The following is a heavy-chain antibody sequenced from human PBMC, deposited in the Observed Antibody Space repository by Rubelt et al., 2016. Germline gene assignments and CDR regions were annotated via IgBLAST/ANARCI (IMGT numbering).Heavy chain of an antibody. CDR2: INPSGCST. CDR1: GYTFTSYY. J-gene: IGHJ4*02. CDR3: ATNVASGWPN. Sequence: QVQLVQSGAEVKKPGASVKVSCKASGYTFTSYYIHWVRQAPGQGFEWMGFINPSGCSTSYGQDFQGRVTKTRDMSMSTVYMELSSLKSEDTAGYYCATNVASGWPNWGQGTLVTVSS. V-gene: IGHV1-46*01. D-gene: IGHD6-19*01.